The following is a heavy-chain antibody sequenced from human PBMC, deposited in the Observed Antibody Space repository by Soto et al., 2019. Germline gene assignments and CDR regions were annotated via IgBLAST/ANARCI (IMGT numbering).Heavy chain of an antibody. V-gene: IGHV6-1*01. CDR3: ARAQFRAAATRYYYYMDV. D-gene: IGHD6-13*01. CDR1: GDSVSSNSAA. CDR2: TYYRSKWYN. Sequence: PSQTLSLTCAIPGDSVSSNSAAWNWIRQSPSRGLEWLGRTYYRSKWYNDYAVSVKSRITINPDTSKNQFSLQLNSVTPEDTAVYYCARAQFRAAATRYYYYMDVWGKGTTVTVSS. J-gene: IGHJ6*03.